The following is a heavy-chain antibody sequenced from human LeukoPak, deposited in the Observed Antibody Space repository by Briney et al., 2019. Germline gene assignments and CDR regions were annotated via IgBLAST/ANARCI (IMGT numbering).Heavy chain of an antibody. CDR3: ARDLKADGYNYDYFDY. CDR1: GCTFSTYA. D-gene: IGHD5-24*01. CDR2: ISYDGSNK. J-gene: IGHJ4*02. Sequence: PGRSLRLSCADSGCTFSTYAMHWVRQAPGKGLEWVAVISYDGSNKYYADSVKGRFTISRDNSKNTLYRQMNSLRAEDTAVYYCARDLKADGYNYDYFDYWGQGTLVTVSS. V-gene: IGHV3-30-3*01.